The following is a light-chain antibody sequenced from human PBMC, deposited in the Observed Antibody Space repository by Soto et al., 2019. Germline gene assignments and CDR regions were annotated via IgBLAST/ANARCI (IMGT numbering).Light chain of an antibody. J-gene: IGKJ5*01. Sequence: EVVMTQSPATLSVSPGERVTLSCRASQSISGSHLAWYQQKPGQAPRLLIYDASNRATGIPARFSGSGSGTHFTLTISRLEPGDFAVYYCQHFGGTTFTFGQGTRLEIK. V-gene: IGKV3-20*01. CDR3: QHFGGTTFT. CDR2: DAS. CDR1: QSISGSH.